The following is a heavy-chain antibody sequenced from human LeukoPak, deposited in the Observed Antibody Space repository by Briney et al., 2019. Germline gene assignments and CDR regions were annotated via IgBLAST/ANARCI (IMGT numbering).Heavy chain of an antibody. CDR3: AIGYSSGLYDAFDI. Sequence: SETLSLTCAVSGYSISSGYYWGWIRQPPGKGLEWIGSIYHSGSTNYNPSLKSRVTISVDTSKSQFSLKLSSVTAADTAVYYCAIGYSSGLYDAFDIWGQGTMVTVSS. CDR2: IYHSGST. CDR1: GYSISSGYY. V-gene: IGHV4-38-2*01. J-gene: IGHJ3*02. D-gene: IGHD6-19*01.